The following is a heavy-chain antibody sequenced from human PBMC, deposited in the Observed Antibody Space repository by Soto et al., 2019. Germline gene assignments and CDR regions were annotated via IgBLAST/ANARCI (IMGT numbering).Heavy chain of an antibody. CDR2: IYYSGST. D-gene: IGHD3-9*01. Sequence: PSETLSLTYTDSGDSITSNSYFWAWIRQPPGKGLEWIGSIYYSGSTYHNPSLKSRVTISVDRSNNQFSLKLTSVTAADPAVYYCARHFSVDHFDYWGQGALVTVS. V-gene: IGHV4-39*01. CDR1: GDSITSNSYF. CDR3: ARHFSVDHFDY. J-gene: IGHJ4*02.